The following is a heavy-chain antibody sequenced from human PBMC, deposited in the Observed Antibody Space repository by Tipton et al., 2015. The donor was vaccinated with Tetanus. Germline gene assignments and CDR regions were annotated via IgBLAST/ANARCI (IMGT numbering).Heavy chain of an antibody. CDR2: TYYRSRWYN. V-gene: IGHV6-1*01. D-gene: IGHD2-15*01. J-gene: IGHJ4*02. CDR1: GDSVSSNSAA. Sequence: LVKPTQTLSLTCAISGDSVSSNSAAWNWFRQSPSRGLEWLGRTYYRSRWYNDYAVSVKSRITINPDTSKNQFSLQLNSVTPEDTAVYYCAREADCSGGSCFSGDFDNWGQGTQVTVSS. CDR3: AREADCSGGSCFSGDFDN.